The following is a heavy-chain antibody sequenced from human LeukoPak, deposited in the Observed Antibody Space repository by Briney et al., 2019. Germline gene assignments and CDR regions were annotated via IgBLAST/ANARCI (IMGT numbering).Heavy chain of an antibody. V-gene: IGHV4-59*01. J-gene: IGHJ6*03. Sequence: SETLSLTCTVSGASISSYYWSWIRQPPGKGLEWIGYIYYTGSTNYNPSLKSRVTISVDTSKNQFSLKLSSVTAADTAVYYCARAGVYSYGFPQPYYYYYMDVWGKGTTVTVSS. CDR2: IYYTGST. D-gene: IGHD5-18*01. CDR3: ARAGVYSYGFPQPYYYYYMDV. CDR1: GASISSYY.